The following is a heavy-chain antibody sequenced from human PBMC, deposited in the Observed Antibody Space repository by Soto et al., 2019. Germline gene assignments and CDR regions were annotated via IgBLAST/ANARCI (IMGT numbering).Heavy chain of an antibody. CDR3: TIPLSGSAREGSY. J-gene: IGHJ4*02. CDR1: GFTFSDYY. CDR2: ISSSGSTI. Sequence: QVQLVESGGGLVEPGGSLRLSCAASGFTFSDYYMSWIRQAPGKGLEWVSYISSSGSTIYYADSVKGRFTISRDNAKNSLYRQMNSLRAEDTDVYYCTIPLSGSAREGSYWGQGTRVTVSS. V-gene: IGHV3-11*01. D-gene: IGHD6-6*01.